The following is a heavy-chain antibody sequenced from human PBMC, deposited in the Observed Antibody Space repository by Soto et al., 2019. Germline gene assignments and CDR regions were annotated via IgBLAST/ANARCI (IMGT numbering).Heavy chain of an antibody. CDR3: ARHEGYCSGGSCYIDY. CDR1: VGSISSYY. J-gene: IGHJ4*02. V-gene: IGHV4-59*08. CDR2: IYYSGST. Sequence: SETLSLTCTVSVGSISSYYWSWIRQPPGKGLEWIGYIYYSGSTNYNPSLKSRVTISVDTSKNQFSLKLSSVTAADTAVYYCARHEGYCSGGSCYIDYWGQGTLVTVSS. D-gene: IGHD2-15*01.